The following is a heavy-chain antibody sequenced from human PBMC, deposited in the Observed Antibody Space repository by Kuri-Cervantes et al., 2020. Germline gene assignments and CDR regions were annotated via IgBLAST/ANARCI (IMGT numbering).Heavy chain of an antibody. CDR3: ASERTDGDYPDY. Sequence: ASVKVSCKASGYTFTGYYMHWVRQAPGQGLEWMGWINPNSGGTNYAQKFQGRVTMTRDTSISTAYMELSRLRSDDTAVNYCASERTDGDYPDYWGQGALVTVSS. CDR2: INPNSGGT. V-gene: IGHV1-2*02. J-gene: IGHJ4*02. D-gene: IGHD4-17*01. CDR1: GYTFTGYY.